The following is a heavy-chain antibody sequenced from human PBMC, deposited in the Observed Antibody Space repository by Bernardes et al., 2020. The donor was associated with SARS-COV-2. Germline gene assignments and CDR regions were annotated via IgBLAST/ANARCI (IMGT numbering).Heavy chain of an antibody. CDR1: GGSISRYY. D-gene: IGHD2-15*01. CDR2: IYYSGTT. CDR3: ARVPGGACSGDSCDYYYGMDV. Sequence: SETLSLTCTVSGGSISRYYWSWIRQPPGKGLEWIGYIYYSGTTNYNPSLKSRVTISVDTSKNQFSLKLSSVTAADTAVYYCARVPGGACSGDSCDYYYGMDVWGQGTTVTVSS. J-gene: IGHJ6*02. V-gene: IGHV4-59*08.